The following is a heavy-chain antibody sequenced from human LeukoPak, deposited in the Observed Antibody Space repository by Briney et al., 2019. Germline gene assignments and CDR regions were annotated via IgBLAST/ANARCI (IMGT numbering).Heavy chain of an antibody. CDR2: IYTSRST. Sequence: PSETLSLTCTVSGGSISSYYWSWIRQPAGKGLEWIGRIYTSRSTNYNPSLKSRVTMSVDTSKNQFSLKLSSVTAADTAVYYCARESGDYDILTGYYDYWGQGTLVTVSS. CDR3: ARESGDYDILTGYYDY. V-gene: IGHV4-4*07. D-gene: IGHD3-9*01. CDR1: GGSISSYY. J-gene: IGHJ4*02.